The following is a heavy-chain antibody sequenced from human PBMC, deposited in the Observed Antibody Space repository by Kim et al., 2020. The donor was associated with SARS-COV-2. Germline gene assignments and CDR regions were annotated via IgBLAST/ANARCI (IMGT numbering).Heavy chain of an antibody. D-gene: IGHD6-13*01. V-gene: IGHV3-21*01. Sequence: DSVKGRFTISRDNAKNSLYLQMNSLRAEDTAVYYCARVMIIAATSSGVDYWGQGTLVTVSS. CDR3: ARVMIIAATSSGVDY. J-gene: IGHJ4*02.